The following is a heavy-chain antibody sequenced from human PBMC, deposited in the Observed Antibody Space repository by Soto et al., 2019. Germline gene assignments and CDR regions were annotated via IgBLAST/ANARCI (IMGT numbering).Heavy chain of an antibody. CDR1: GFTFSSYS. CDR3: AREYDILNWFDP. D-gene: IGHD3-9*01. J-gene: IGHJ5*02. CDR2: ISSSSSTI. Sequence: EVPLVESGGGLVQPGGSLRLSCAASGFTFSSYSMNWVRQAPGKGLEWVSYISSSSSTIYYADSVKGRFTISKDNAKNSLYLQMNSLRAEYTAVYYCAREYDILNWFDPWCQGTLVTVSS. V-gene: IGHV3-48*01.